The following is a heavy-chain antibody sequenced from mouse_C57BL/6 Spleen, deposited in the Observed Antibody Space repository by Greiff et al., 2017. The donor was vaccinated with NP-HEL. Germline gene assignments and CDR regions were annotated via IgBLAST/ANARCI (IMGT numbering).Heavy chain of an antibody. J-gene: IGHJ1*03. V-gene: IGHV1-76*01. D-gene: IGHD1-1*01. CDR2: IYPGSGNT. Sequence: QVQLKESGAELVRPGASVKLSCKASGYTFTDYYINWVKQRPGQGLEWIARIYPGSGNTYYNEKFKGKATLTAEKSSSTAYMQLSSLTSEDSAVYFCAGDSYCGSSYGCYFDVWGTGTTVTVSS. CDR3: AGDSYCGSSYGCYFDV. CDR1: GYTFTDYY.